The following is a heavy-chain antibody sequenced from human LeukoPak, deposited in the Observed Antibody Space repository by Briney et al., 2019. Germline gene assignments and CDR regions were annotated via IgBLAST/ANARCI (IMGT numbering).Heavy chain of an antibody. Sequence: PSETLSLTCAVYGGSFSGYYWTWIRQTPEKGLEWIGEMNPSGSTNYNPSLKSRVTISVDTSKNQFSLELSPVTAADTAVYYCARGRQDVTMIVVVMTAVSYYLDVWGKGTTVTAS. CDR2: MNPSGST. V-gene: IGHV4-34*01. CDR3: ARGRQDVTMIVVVMTAVSYYLDV. D-gene: IGHD3-22*01. CDR1: GGSFSGYY. J-gene: IGHJ6*03.